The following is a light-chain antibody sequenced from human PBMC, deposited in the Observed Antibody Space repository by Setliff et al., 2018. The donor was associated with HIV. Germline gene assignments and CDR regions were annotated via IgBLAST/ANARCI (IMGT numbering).Light chain of an antibody. CDR1: SSDVGGYNY. V-gene: IGLV2-14*03. CDR3: SSYTSRTPLYV. J-gene: IGLJ1*01. Sequence: QSALAQPASVSGSPGQSITISCTGTSSDVGGYNYVSWYQHHPGKAPKLMIYDVSKRPSGVSNRFSGSKSGNTASLTISGLQAEDEADYYCSSYTSRTPLYVFGTGTKVTVL. CDR2: DVS.